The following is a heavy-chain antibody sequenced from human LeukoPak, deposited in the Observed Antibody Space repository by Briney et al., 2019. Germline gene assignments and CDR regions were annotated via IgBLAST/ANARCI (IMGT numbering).Heavy chain of an antibody. D-gene: IGHD3-10*01. CDR1: GYTFTSYY. Sequence: ASVKVSCKASGYTFTSYYMHWVRQAPGQGLEWMGWISVYNGNTNYAQKLQGRVTMTTDTSTSTAYMELRSLRSDDTAVYYCARDGGSGPLDYWGQGTLVTVSS. V-gene: IGHV1-18*04. CDR2: ISVYNGNT. J-gene: IGHJ4*02. CDR3: ARDGGSGPLDY.